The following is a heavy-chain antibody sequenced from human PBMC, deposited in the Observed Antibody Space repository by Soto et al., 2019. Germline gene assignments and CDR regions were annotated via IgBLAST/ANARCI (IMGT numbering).Heavy chain of an antibody. CDR2: IYYSGST. V-gene: IGHV4-59*12. CDR3: ARDFERPAIGP. D-gene: IGHD3-9*01. J-gene: IGHJ5*02. Sequence: SETLSLTCTVSGGSISSYYWSWIRQPPGKGLEWIGYIYYSGSTNYNPSLRSRVTISADTSANKFSLTLKSVTAADTAVYFCARDFERPAIGPWGQGTSVTVSS. CDR1: GGSISSYY.